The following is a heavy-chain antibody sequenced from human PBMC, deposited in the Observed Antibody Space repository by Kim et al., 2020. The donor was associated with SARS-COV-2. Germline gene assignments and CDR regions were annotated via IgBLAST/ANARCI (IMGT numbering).Heavy chain of an antibody. D-gene: IGHD2-2*01. CDR2: INHSGST. CDR1: GGSFSGYY. V-gene: IGHV4-34*01. J-gene: IGHJ5*02. Sequence: SETLSLTCAVYGGSFSGYYWSWIRQPPGKGLEWIGEINHSGSTNYNPSLKSRVTISVDTSKNQFSLKLSSVTAADTAVYYCAREGRPVVPAAIPPRRGTWFDPWGQGTLVTVSS. CDR3: AREGRPVVPAAIPPRRGTWFDP.